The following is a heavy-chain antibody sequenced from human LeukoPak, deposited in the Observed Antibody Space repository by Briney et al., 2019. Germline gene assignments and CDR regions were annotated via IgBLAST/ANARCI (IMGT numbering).Heavy chain of an antibody. CDR2: VNPSGGSTI. V-gene: IGHV1-46*04. Sequence: ASVKVSCKASGYTFTNFYIHWVRQAPGQGLEWMGMVNPSGGSTIYYADSVKGRFTISRDNAKNSLYLQMNSLRAEDTAVYYCARDLRGIIDYWGQGTLVTVSS. CDR3: ARDLRGIIDY. D-gene: IGHD6-13*01. CDR1: GYTFTNFY. J-gene: IGHJ4*02.